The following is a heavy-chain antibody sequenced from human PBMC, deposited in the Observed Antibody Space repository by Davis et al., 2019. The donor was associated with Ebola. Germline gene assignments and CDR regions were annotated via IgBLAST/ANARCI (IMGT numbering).Heavy chain of an antibody. CDR1: GYTFISYG. CDR3: ARDEFDY. Sequence: SVKVSCKASGYTFISYGITWVRQAPGQGLEWMGGIIPIFGTTNYAQKFQGRVTITRDTSASTAYMELSSLRSEDTAVYFCARDEFDYWGQGTLVTVSS. J-gene: IGHJ4*02. CDR2: IIPIFGTT. V-gene: IGHV1-69*05.